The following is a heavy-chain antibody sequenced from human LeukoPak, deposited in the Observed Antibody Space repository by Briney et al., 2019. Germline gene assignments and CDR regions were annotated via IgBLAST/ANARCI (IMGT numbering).Heavy chain of an antibody. D-gene: IGHD4-17*01. CDR2: IIPIFGTA. CDR3: AGGITSVTTGQVDY. CDR1: GGTFSSYA. V-gene: IGHV1-69*06. J-gene: IGHJ4*02. Sequence: SVKVSCKASGGTFSSYAISWVRQAPGQGLEWMGGIIPIFGTANYAQKFQGRVTIAADKSTSTAYMELSSLRSEDTAVYYCAGGITSVTTGQVDYWGQGTLVTVSS.